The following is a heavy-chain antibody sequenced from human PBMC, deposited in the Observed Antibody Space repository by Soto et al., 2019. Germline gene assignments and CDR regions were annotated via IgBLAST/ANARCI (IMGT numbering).Heavy chain of an antibody. CDR3: ASPITMVRGVIIPSGYYYGMDV. J-gene: IGHJ6*02. V-gene: IGHV1-69*13. CDR2: IIPIFGTA. D-gene: IGHD3-10*01. Sequence: ASVKVSCKASGGTFSSYAISWVRQAPGQGLEWMGGIIPIFGTANYAQKFQGRVTITADESTSTAYMELGSLSSEDTAVYYCASPITMVRGVIIPSGYYYGMDVWGQGTTVTVSS. CDR1: GGTFSSYA.